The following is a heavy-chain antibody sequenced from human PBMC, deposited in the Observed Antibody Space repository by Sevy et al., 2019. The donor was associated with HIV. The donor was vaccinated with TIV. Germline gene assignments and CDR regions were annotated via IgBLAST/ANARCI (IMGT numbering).Heavy chain of an antibody. D-gene: IGHD6-13*01. J-gene: IGHJ4*02. Sequence: GGSLRLSCAASGFTFSSYSMNWVRQAPGKGLEWVSSISSSSSYIYYADSVKGRFTISRDNAKSSLYLQMNSLRAEDTAVYYCARDALYGSSWYYFDYWGQGTLVTVSS. CDR3: ARDALYGSSWYYFDY. CDR2: ISSSSSYI. CDR1: GFTFSSYS. V-gene: IGHV3-21*01.